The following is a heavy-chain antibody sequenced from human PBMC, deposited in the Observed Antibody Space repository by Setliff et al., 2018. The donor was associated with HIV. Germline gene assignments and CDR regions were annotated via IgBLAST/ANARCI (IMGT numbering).Heavy chain of an antibody. CDR2: INSSGTT. CDR1: GSSVTNNY. Sequence: SETLSLTCTVSGSSVTNNYWNWIRQPPGKGLEWIGYINSSGTTNYNPPLKSRVNISIDPSKNHFTLRLSSVTVADTAVYYCARRGRFMGWFDPWGQGSLVTVSS. D-gene: IGHD3-3*01. V-gene: IGHV4-4*09. J-gene: IGHJ5*02. CDR3: ARRGRFMGWFDP.